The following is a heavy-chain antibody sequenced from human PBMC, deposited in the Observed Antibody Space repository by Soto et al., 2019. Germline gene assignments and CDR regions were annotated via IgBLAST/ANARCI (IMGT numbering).Heavy chain of an antibody. V-gene: IGHV3-48*03. CDR1: GFTFSYYE. CDR2: ISHTDRLT. Sequence: EVQLAESGGDLVQPGGSLRLSCVGSGFTFSYYEMNWVRQAPGKGLERVAFISHTDRLTHYPDSVKGRFTISRDNAKNSLYLQMTSLRVGDTAVDYCARDTVRASADLWGQGPRAPVSS. CDR3: ARDTVRASADL. J-gene: IGHJ5*02. D-gene: IGHD6-13*01.